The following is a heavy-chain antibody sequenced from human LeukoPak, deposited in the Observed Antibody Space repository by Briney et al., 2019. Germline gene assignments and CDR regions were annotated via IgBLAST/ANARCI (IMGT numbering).Heavy chain of an antibody. D-gene: IGHD3-22*01. CDR2: INPHTGGT. J-gene: IGHJ4*02. V-gene: IGHV1-2*02. CDR3: ARDRITYYYDSSGLDY. CDR1: GYTFTGYY. Sequence: GASVKVSCKASGYTFTGYYMHWVRQAPGQGLEWMGWINPHTGGTNYAQKFQGRVTMTRDTSISTAYMELSGLTSDDTAVYYCARDRITYYYDSSGLDYWGQGTLVTVSS.